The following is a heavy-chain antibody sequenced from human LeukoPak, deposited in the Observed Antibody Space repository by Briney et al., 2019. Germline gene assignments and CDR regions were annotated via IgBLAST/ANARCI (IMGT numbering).Heavy chain of an antibody. CDR3: ARATYFSRTGCYSEEY. CDR1: GYTFTTYG. Sequence: GASVKVSCKTSGYTFTTYGISLVRQAPGQGLEWTGGISAYNGHTNYAQKLQGRVIMTTDTSTSTAYMELRSLRSDDTAVYYSARATYFSRTGCYSEEYCGQGTLVTVSS. CDR2: ISAYNGHT. D-gene: IGHD2-15*01. J-gene: IGHJ4*02. V-gene: IGHV1-18*01.